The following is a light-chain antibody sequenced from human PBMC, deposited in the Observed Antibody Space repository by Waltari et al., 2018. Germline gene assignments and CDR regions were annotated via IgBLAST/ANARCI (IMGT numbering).Light chain of an antibody. J-gene: IGKJ3*01. V-gene: IGKV4-1*01. Sequence: DVVMTQSPDSLAVSLGERATIHCKSSQSISFYSTNKNYLTWYQPKPGQPPKLLIYWACTREAGVPERFSGSGSGTDFTLTISSLQAEDVATYYCQQYLSTPFTFGPGTKVDIK. CDR1: QSISFYSTNKNY. CDR2: WAC. CDR3: QQYLSTPFT.